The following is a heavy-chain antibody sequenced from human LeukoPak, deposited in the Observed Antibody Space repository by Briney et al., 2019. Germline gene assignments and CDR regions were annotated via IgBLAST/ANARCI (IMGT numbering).Heavy chain of an antibody. CDR1: GGSISSGDYY. D-gene: IGHD5-12*01. V-gene: IGHV4-30-4*01. J-gene: IGHJ4*02. CDR2: IYYSGST. CDR3: AREGGYSGYDYVDY. Sequence: SQTLSLTCTVSGGSISSGDYYWSWIRQPPGKGLEWIGYIYYSGSTYYNPSLKSRVTISVDTSKNQFSLKLSSVTAADTAVYYCAREGGYSGYDYVDYWGQGTLVTVFS.